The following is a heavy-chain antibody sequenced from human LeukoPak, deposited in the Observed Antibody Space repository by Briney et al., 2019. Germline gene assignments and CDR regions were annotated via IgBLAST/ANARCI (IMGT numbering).Heavy chain of an antibody. Sequence: GESLRISCKGPGYRFTSYWISWVRPMPGKGLEWMGRIDPSDSYTNYSPSFQGHVSISADKSISTAYLQWSSLKASDTAMYYCARHFPAPNWFDPWGQGTLVTVSS. CDR2: IDPSDSYT. J-gene: IGHJ5*02. D-gene: IGHD3-3*02. CDR1: GYRFTSYW. CDR3: ARHFPAPNWFDP. V-gene: IGHV5-10-1*01.